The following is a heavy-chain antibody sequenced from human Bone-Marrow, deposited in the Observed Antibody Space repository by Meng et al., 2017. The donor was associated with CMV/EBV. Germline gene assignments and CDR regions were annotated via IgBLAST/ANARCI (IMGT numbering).Heavy chain of an antibody. CDR2: IYYSGGT. V-gene: IGHV4-31*03. CDR1: GGSINSVDYY. CDR3: ARSVGCSSTYCYTYTSSWYPDY. Sequence: SETLSLTCTVSGGSINSVDYYWTWIRQRPGKGLEWIGYIYYSGGTNYNPSLQSRVTISLDTSKNQFSLKLSSVTAADTAMYYCARSVGCSSTYCYTYTSSWYPDYWGQGTRVTGSS. J-gene: IGHJ4*02. D-gene: IGHD6-13*01.